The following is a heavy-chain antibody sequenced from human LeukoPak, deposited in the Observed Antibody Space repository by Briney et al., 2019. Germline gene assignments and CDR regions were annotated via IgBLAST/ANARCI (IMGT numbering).Heavy chain of an antibody. D-gene: IGHD6-19*01. V-gene: IGHV3-23*01. Sequence: GGSLRLSCAASGFTFSSYAMSWVRQAPGKGLEWVSAISGSGGSTYYADSVKGRFTISRDNSKNTLYLQMSSLRAEDTAVYYCAKGTAVAGTAYYFDYWGQGTLVTVSS. J-gene: IGHJ4*02. CDR1: GFTFSSYA. CDR3: AKGTAVAGTAYYFDY. CDR2: ISGSGGST.